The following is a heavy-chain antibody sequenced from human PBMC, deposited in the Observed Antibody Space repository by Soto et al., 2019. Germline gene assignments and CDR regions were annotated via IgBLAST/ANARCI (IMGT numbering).Heavy chain of an antibody. D-gene: IGHD4-4*01. CDR2: ISAYNGNT. V-gene: IGHV1-18*04. J-gene: IGHJ6*02. CDR1: DYTFNDYG. CDR3: ARGYGNYPHYYFGMDV. Sequence: ASVKVSCKASDYTFNDYGISWVRQSPGQGLEWMGWISAYNGNTNYAQKLQDRVTMTTDTSTSTAYMEVRSLRSDDTAVYYCARGYGNYPHYYFGMDVWGQGTTVTVSS.